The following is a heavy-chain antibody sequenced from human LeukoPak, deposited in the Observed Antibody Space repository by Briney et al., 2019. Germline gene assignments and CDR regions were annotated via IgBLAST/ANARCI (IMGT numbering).Heavy chain of an antibody. CDR2: ISTSSSYI. Sequence: GGSLRLSCAASEFTFSSYSMNWVRQAPGKGLEWVSSISTSSSYISYADSVKGRFTISRDNAKSSLYLQMNSLRAEDTAVYYCARVGMSTVTSDVWGQGTMVTVSS. CDR1: EFTFSSYS. D-gene: IGHD4-17*01. CDR3: ARVGMSTVTSDV. J-gene: IGHJ3*01. V-gene: IGHV3-21*01.